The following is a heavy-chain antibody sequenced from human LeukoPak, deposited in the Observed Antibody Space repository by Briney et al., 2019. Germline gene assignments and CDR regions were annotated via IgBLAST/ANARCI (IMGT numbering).Heavy chain of an antibody. CDR3: ARIPPGRSRTGGNPHYFDY. CDR1: GGSISSYY. J-gene: IGHJ4*02. D-gene: IGHD4-23*01. Sequence: SETLSLTCTVSGGSISSYYWSWIRQPPGKGLEWLGYIYYSGSTNYNPSLKSRVTISVDTSKNQFSLKLSSVTAADTAVYYCARIPPGRSRTGGNPHYFDYWGQGTLVTVSS. CDR2: IYYSGST. V-gene: IGHV4-59*01.